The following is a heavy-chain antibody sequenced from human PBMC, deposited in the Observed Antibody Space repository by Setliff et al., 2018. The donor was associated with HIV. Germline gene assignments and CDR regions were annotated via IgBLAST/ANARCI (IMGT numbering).Heavy chain of an antibody. Sequence: PGGSLRLSCTTSGFTFGDYAFSWVRQAPGKGLEWVSYISSSGGTIYYADSVKGRFTISRDNAKKSLYLQMNSLRADDTAEYYCAKELAASGLGYFDSWGRGILVTVSS. CDR1: GFTFGDYA. V-gene: IGHV3-48*03. J-gene: IGHJ4*02. CDR3: AKELAASGLGYFDS. CDR2: ISSSGGTI. D-gene: IGHD3-22*01.